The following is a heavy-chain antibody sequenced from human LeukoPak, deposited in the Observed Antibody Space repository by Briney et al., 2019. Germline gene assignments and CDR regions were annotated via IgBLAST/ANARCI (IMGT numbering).Heavy chain of an antibody. CDR1: GYTFTGYY. D-gene: IGHD2-21*02. J-gene: IGHJ4*02. V-gene: IGHV1-69*02. Sequence: SVKVSCKASGYTFTGYYMHWVRQAPGQGLEWMGRIIPILGIANYAQKFQGRVTITADKSTSTAYMELSSLRSEDTAVYYCASPAYCGGGCYDPFDYWGQGTLVTVSS. CDR2: IIPILGIA. CDR3: ASPAYCGGGCYDPFDY.